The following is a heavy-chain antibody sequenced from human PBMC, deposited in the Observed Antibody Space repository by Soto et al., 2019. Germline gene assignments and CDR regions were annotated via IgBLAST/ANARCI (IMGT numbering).Heavy chain of an antibody. V-gene: IGHV4-31*03. Sequence: SETLSLTCTVSGGSISSGGYYWSWIRQHPGKGLEWIGYIYYSGSTYYNPSLKSRVTISVDTSKNQFSLKLSSVTAADTAVYYCARDQYYYDSSGYGDYYGMDVWGQGTTVTVSS. CDR1: GGSISSGGYY. CDR2: IYYSGST. CDR3: ARDQYYYDSSGYGDYYGMDV. D-gene: IGHD3-22*01. J-gene: IGHJ6*02.